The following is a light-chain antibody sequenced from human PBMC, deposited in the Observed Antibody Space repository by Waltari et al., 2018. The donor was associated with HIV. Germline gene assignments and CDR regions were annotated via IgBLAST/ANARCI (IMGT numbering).Light chain of an antibody. J-gene: IGLJ2*01. CDR3: SSYTRRGTVV. V-gene: IGLV2-14*01. CDR2: EVT. CDR1: SSAIGHSDY. Sequence: QSALTQPASVSGSPGQSIVLPCTGRSSAIGHSDYVSWYQQYPGQAPKALIYEVTSRPSGTSSRFSGSKSATTAFLAISKLQTDDEADYFCSSYTRRGTVVFGGGTRLTVL.